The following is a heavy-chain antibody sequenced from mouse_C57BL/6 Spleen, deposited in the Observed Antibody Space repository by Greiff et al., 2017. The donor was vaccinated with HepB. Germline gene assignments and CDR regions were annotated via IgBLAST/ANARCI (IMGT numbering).Heavy chain of an antibody. CDR1: GFTFSDYG. D-gene: IGHD3-3*01. CDR2: ISSGSSTI. CDR3: ARGRREGYAMDY. V-gene: IGHV5-17*01. J-gene: IGHJ4*01. Sequence: VQLKESGGGLVKPGGSLKLSCAASGFTFSDYGMHWVRQAPEKGLEWVAYISSGSSTIYYADTVKGRFTISRDNAKNTLFLQMTSLRSEDTAMYYCARGRREGYAMDYWGQGTSVTVSS.